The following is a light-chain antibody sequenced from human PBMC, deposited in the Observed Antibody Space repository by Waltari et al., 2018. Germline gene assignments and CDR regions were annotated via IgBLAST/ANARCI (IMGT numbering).Light chain of an antibody. J-gene: IGKJ4*01. V-gene: IGKV3-11*01. Sequence: EIVLTQSPATLSLSPGERATRSCRASQSVSSYLAWYQQKPGQAPRLLIYDASNRATGIPARFSGSGSGTDFTLTISSLEPEDFAVYYCQQRSNWHTFGGGTKVEIK. CDR3: QQRSNWHT. CDR1: QSVSSY. CDR2: DAS.